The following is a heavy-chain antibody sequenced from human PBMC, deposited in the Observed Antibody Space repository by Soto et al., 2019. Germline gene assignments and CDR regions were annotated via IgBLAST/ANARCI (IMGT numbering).Heavy chain of an antibody. J-gene: IGHJ4*02. Sequence: GYLGLSCAASGCTCSNYSMNWVRQAPGKGLEWVSSISSSSSYIYYADSVKGRFTISRDNAKNSLYLQMNSLRAEDTAVYYCARDIRGSGSGGSDHWGQGTLVTFSS. CDR2: ISSSSSYI. D-gene: IGHD3-10*01. CDR1: GCTCSNYS. CDR3: ARDIRGSGSGGSDH. V-gene: IGHV3-21*01.